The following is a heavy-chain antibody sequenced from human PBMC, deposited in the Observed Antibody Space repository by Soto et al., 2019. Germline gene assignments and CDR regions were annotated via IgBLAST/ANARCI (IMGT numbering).Heavy chain of an antibody. J-gene: IGHJ4*02. D-gene: IGHD6-13*01. Sequence: GESLKISCKASGYSFTTYWIAWVRQMPGKGLEWMGIIYPGDSDTRYSPSFQGQVTISADKSISTAYLQWSSRKDSDSAMFYGARKDSAGNSVDFWGQGTLVTVSS. CDR1: GYSFTTYW. CDR3: ARKDSAGNSVDF. CDR2: IYPGDSDT. V-gene: IGHV5-51*01.